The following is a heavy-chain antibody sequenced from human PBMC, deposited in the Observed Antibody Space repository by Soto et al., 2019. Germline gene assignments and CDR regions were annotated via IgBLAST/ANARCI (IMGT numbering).Heavy chain of an antibody. Sequence: PGGPLRLSCAASGFTFGRYAMSCVRQAPGRGLEWVSAISGSGGSTYYADSVKGRFTISRDNSKNTLYLQMNSLRAEDTAVYYCAKDLGGYDYNYWGQGSLVTVSS. J-gene: IGHJ4*02. CDR3: AKDLGGYDYNY. CDR1: GFTFGRYA. V-gene: IGHV3-23*01. CDR2: ISGSGGST. D-gene: IGHD5-12*01.